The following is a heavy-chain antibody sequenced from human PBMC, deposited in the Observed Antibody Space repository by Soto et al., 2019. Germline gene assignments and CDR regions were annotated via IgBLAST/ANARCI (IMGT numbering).Heavy chain of an antibody. Sequence: PGESLKISWKASGYTFTSYWIAWVRQMPGKGLEWMGIIFPVDSDTTYSPSFQGQVTISADKSITTAYVQWSSLKASDTAMYYCAIRGYSYGYSFSYWGQGTLVTVSS. CDR1: GYTFTSYW. V-gene: IGHV5-51*01. CDR2: IFPVDSDT. D-gene: IGHD5-18*01. CDR3: AIRGYSYGYSFSY. J-gene: IGHJ4*02.